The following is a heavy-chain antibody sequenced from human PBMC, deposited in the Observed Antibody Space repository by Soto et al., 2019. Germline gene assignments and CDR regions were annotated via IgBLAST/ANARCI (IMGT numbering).Heavy chain of an antibody. Sequence: GGSLRLSCAASGFTFSSYGMHWVRQAPGKGLEWVAVISYDGSNKYYADSVKGRFTISRDNSKNTLYLQMNSLRAEDTAVYYCAKDAPPPGWFGELLPWSDYYYYGMDVWGQGTTVTVSS. V-gene: IGHV3-30*18. D-gene: IGHD3-10*01. CDR1: GFTFSSYG. J-gene: IGHJ6*02. CDR2: ISYDGSNK. CDR3: AKDAPPPGWFGELLPWSDYYYYGMDV.